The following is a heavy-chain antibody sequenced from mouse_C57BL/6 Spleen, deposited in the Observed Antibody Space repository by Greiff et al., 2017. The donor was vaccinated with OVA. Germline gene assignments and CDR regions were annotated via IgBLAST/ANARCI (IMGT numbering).Heavy chain of an antibody. CDR1: GFTFSDYG. CDR2: ISSGSSTI. D-gene: IGHD1-1*01. V-gene: IGHV5-17*01. J-gene: IGHJ4*01. Sequence: EVHLVESGGGLVKPGGSLKLSCAASGFTFSDYGMHWVRQAPEKGLEWVAYISSGSSTIYYADTVKGRFTISRDNAKNTLFLQMTSLRSEDTAMYYCARRVVATPYYAMDYWGQGTSVTVSS. CDR3: ARRVVATPYYAMDY.